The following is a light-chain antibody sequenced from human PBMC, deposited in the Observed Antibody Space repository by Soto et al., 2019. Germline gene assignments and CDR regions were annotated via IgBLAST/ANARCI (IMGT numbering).Light chain of an antibody. CDR1: QSVSVD. CDR3: QQRSKGPPT. Sequence: ETVLTRSPATXSFSPGERXXLCCRASQSVSVDLPWYQQKPGQSPRLLIYDASKRATGLPARFSGSGSGTDFTLTVSSLEPESFEVYFCQQRSKGPPTLGQGTKVDI. CDR2: DAS. J-gene: IGKJ1*01. V-gene: IGKV3-11*01.